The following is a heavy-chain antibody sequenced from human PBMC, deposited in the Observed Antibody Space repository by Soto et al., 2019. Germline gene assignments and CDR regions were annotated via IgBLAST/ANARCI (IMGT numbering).Heavy chain of an antibody. CDR1: GFTFSNAW. CDR2: IKSKTDGGTT. J-gene: IGHJ6*03. V-gene: IGHV3-15*01. D-gene: IGHD5-12*01. CDR3: TTGREWLGGYEYRVRYYYYMDV. Sequence: EVQLVESGGGLVKPGGSLRLSCAASGFTFSNAWMSWVRQAPGKGLEWVGRIKSKTDGGTTDYAAPVKGRFTISRDDSKNTRYLQMNSLKTEDTAVYYCTTGREWLGGYEYRVRYYYYMDVWGKGTTVTVSS.